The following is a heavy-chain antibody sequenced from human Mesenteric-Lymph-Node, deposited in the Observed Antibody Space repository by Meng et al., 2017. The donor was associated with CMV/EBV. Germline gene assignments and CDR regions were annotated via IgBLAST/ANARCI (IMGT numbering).Heavy chain of an antibody. D-gene: IGHD6-13*01. V-gene: IGHV3-33*06. CDR2: IWYDGSNK. Sequence: GESLKISCAASGFTFSNYGMHWVRQAPGKGLECVAVIWYDGSNKYYADSVKGRFTISRDNSKDTLYLEMNSLRAEDSALYYCAKGAAGGTAAGLDYWGQGTLVTVSS. CDR3: AKGAAGGTAAGLDY. CDR1: GFTFSNYG. J-gene: IGHJ4*02.